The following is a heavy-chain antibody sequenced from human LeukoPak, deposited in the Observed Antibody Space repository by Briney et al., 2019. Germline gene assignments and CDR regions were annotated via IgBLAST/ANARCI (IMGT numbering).Heavy chain of an antibody. CDR2: ISPSGDIK. CDR1: GFTFSRHG. V-gene: IGHV3-23*01. CDR3: AKDDAWLQYND. J-gene: IGHJ4*02. D-gene: IGHD5-24*01. Sequence: GGALRLSCVASGFTFSRHGMNWVRQAPGKGLEWVSGISPSGDIKYYVDSVKGRFTVSRDNSKNTLYLQINSLRDEDTAVYYCAKDDAWLQYNDWGQGTLVTVSS.